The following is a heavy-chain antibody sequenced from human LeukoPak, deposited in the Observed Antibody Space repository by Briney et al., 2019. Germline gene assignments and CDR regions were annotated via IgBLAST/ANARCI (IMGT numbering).Heavy chain of an antibody. CDR2: IRYDGSNK. CDR1: GFTFSSYG. J-gene: IGHJ4*02. CDR3: AKDPTYYYDPAPWDYIDY. D-gene: IGHD3-22*01. Sequence: GGPLRLSCAASGFTFSSYGMHWVRQAPGKGLEWVAFIRYDGSNKYYADSVKGRFTISRDNSKNTLYLQMNSLRAEDTAVYYCAKDPTYYYDPAPWDYIDYWGQGTLVTVSS. V-gene: IGHV3-30*02.